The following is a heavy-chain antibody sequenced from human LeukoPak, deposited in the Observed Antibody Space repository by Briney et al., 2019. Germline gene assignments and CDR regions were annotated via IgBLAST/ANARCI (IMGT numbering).Heavy chain of an antibody. D-gene: IGHD1-1*01. CDR3: ARVSWTYYYGMDV. J-gene: IGHJ6*02. Sequence: GGSLRLSCAASGFTVSSNYMSWVRQAPGKGLEWVSVIYSGGSTYYADSVKGRFTISRDNSKNTLYLQMNSLRAEDTAVYYCARVSWTYYYGMDVWGQGTTVTVSS. CDR2: IYSGGST. V-gene: IGHV3-53*01. CDR1: GFTVSSNY.